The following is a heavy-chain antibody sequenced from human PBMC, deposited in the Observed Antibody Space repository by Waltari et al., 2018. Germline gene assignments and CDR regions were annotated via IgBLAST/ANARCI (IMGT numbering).Heavy chain of an antibody. V-gene: IGHV4-34*01. Sequence: QVQLQQWGAGLLTPSETLSLTCAVYGGSFSGYYWSWIRQPPGKGLEWIGEINHRRSNNHNPSLKSRVTISVDTSKNQFSLKLSSVTAADTAVYYCARPAGWSGYYPFDYWGQGTLVTVSS. CDR2: INHRRSN. CDR3: ARPAGWSGYYPFDY. J-gene: IGHJ4*02. D-gene: IGHD3-3*01. CDR1: GGSFSGYY.